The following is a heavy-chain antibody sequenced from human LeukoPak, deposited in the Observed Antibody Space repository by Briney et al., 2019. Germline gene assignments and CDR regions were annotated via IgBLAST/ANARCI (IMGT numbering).Heavy chain of an antibody. V-gene: IGHV4-59*08. CDR1: GGSISSYY. D-gene: IGHD3-10*01. J-gene: IGHJ5*02. CDR3: ARHGSNGSGSYYNFFLRADWFDP. Sequence: SETLSLTCTVSGGSISSYYWSWIRQPPGKGLEWIGYIYYSGSTNYNPSLKSRVTISVDTSKNQFSLKLSSVTAADTAVYYCARHGSNGSGSYYNFFLRADWFDPWGQGTLVTVSS. CDR2: IYYSGST.